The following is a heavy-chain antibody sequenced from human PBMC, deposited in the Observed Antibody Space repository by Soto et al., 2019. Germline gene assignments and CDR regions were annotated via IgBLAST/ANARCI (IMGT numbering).Heavy chain of an antibody. CDR3: AREYCANGVCYLPDY. CDR1: GYTFTTYG. CDR2: ISTYNGNT. D-gene: IGHD2-8*01. Sequence: QVQLVQSGAEVKKPGASVKVSCKASGYTFTTYGISWVRQAPGHGLEWMGWISTYNGNTYYTQKLQGRVTMTTDTSTNTAYMELTSLKSDDTAVYYCAREYCANGVCYLPDYWGQGTLVTVSS. J-gene: IGHJ4*02. V-gene: IGHV1-18*01.